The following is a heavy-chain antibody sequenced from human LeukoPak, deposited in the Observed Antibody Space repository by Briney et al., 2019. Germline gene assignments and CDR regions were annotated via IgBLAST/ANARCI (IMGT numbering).Heavy chain of an antibody. V-gene: IGHV1-2*02. CDR2: INPNSGGT. CDR3: ARGLPTPSAAAQVT. Sequence: GASVKVSCKASGYTFTTYHVHWVRQAPGQGLEWMGWINPNSGGTNYAQKFQGRVTMTRDTSISTAYMELSRLRSDDTAVYYCARGLPTPSAAAQVTWGQGTLVTVSS. J-gene: IGHJ5*02. D-gene: IGHD6-13*01. CDR1: GYTFTTYH.